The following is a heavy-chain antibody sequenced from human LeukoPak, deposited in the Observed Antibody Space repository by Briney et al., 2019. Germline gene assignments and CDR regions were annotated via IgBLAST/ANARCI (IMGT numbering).Heavy chain of an antibody. V-gene: IGHV1-46*02. CDR2: IRPGGDGP. CDR1: GNSLNNYH. J-gene: IGHJ4*02. D-gene: IGHD1-1*01. Sequence: ASVKVSCKASGNSLNNYHMHWVQQAPGQGLEWLGIIRPGGDGPSYAQKFQGRVTMTRDMSTSTVYMELSSLTSDDTAVYYCGRDPTYRNYFDSWGQGTLVTVSS. CDR3: GRDPTYRNYFDS.